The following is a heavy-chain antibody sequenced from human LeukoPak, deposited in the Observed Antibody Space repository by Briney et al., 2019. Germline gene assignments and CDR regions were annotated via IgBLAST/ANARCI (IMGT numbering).Heavy chain of an antibody. CDR2: ISSDGSNK. CDR1: GFTFSSYG. V-gene: IGHV3-30*18. J-gene: IGHJ3*02. CDR3: AKLVDSSGYYSYDAFDI. Sequence: GGSLRLSCAASGFTFSSYGMHWVRQAPGKGLEWVAVISSDGSNKYYADSVKGRFTISRDNSKNTLYLQMNSLRAEDTAVYYCAKLVDSSGYYSYDAFDIWGQGTMVTVS. D-gene: IGHD3-22*01.